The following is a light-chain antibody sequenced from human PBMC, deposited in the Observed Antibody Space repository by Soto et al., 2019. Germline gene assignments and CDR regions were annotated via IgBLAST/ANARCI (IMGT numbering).Light chain of an antibody. Sequence: EIVMTQSPASRSVSPMDTATLPFMASQSVSSNYLAWYQQKPGQAPRLLIYGASSRITGIPDSFSGSGSGTDFTLTITRLETEDFAMYYCQQYGSSRTFGQGTKVDIK. J-gene: IGKJ1*01. CDR2: GAS. CDR3: QQYGSSRT. V-gene: IGKV3-20*01. CDR1: QSVSSNY.